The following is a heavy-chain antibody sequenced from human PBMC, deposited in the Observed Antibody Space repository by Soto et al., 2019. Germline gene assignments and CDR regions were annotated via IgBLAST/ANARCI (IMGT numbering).Heavy chain of an antibody. V-gene: IGHV3-23*01. D-gene: IGHD6-13*01. CDR2: ISGSGRST. Sequence: HPGGSLRLSCAASGFTFSSYAMSWVRQAPGMGLEWVSAISGSGRSTYYADSVKGRFTISRDNSKNTLYLQMNSLRAEDTAVYYCAKEQKDSSTWSELNYWGQGTLVTVSS. CDR3: AKEQKDSSTWSELNY. CDR1: GFTFSSYA. J-gene: IGHJ4*02.